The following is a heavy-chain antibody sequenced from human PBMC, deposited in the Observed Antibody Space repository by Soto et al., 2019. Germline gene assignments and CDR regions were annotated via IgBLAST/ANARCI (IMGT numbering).Heavy chain of an antibody. J-gene: IGHJ6*02. CDR3: ARIYGGGSYFYSGMEV. D-gene: IGHD3-16*01. CDR2: IIPIFGTT. V-gene: IGHV1-69*12. Sequence: QVQLVQSGAEVKKPGSSVKVSCKASGGTFSSYALSWVRQAPGQGLEWMGGIIPIFGTTNYAQKFQGRVTMTADGSTSTADMELSSLTSDDPAVYYCARIYGGGSYFYSGMEVWGQGTTVTVSS. CDR1: GGTFSSYA.